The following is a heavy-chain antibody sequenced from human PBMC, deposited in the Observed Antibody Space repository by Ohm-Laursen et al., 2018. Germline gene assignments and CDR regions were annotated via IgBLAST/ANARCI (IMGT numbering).Heavy chain of an antibody. CDR2: ISWNSGGI. CDR1: GFTFDDYA. J-gene: IGHJ4*02. CDR3: VGGRGWSE. V-gene: IGHV3-9*01. D-gene: IGHD6-19*01. Sequence: SLRLSCAASGFTFDDYAMHWVRQAPGKGLEWVSGISWNSGGIGYADSVKGRFTISRDNAKNSLYLQMNSLRVEDTAVYYCVGGRGWSEWGQGTLVTVSS.